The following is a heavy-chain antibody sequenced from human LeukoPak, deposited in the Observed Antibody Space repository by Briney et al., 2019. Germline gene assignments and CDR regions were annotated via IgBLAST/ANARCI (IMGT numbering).Heavy chain of an antibody. CDR3: ARVRYDFWSGDY. CDR1: GYTFTSYY. V-gene: IGHV1-46*01. J-gene: IGHJ4*02. CDR2: INTSGGST. D-gene: IGHD3-3*01. Sequence: ASVKVSCKASGYTFTSYYMHWVRQAPGQGLEWMGIINTSGGSTSYAQKFQGRVTMTRDTSTSTVYMELSSLRSEDTAVYYCARVRYDFWSGDYWGQGTLVTVSS.